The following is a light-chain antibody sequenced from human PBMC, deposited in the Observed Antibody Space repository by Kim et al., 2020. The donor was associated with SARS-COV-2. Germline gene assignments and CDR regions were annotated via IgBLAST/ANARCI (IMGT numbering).Light chain of an antibody. CDR2: EVT. Sequence: GQSFPISCPGTSIAIGGYNYVPWYQQQPGKAPKLVIYEVTKRPSGVPDRFSGSKSGNTASLTVSGLRAEDEADYYCSSYAGSNNYVFGIGTKVTVL. J-gene: IGLJ1*01. CDR3: SSYAGSNNYV. CDR1: SIAIGGYNY. V-gene: IGLV2-8*01.